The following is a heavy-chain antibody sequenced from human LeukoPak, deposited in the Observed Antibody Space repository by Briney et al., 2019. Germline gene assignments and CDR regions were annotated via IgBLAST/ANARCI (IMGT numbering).Heavy chain of an antibody. CDR2: ISRSGTNL. Sequence: GGSLRLSCAASGFTVSNYAMNWVRQAPGKGLEWVSAISRSGTNLQYADSVKGRFTISSDNSKNTLYLQMKSLRGEDTAVYYCANCAGTPEGGSGWGNWFDPWGQGTLVTASS. V-gene: IGHV3-23*05. D-gene: IGHD3-3*01. J-gene: IGHJ5*02. CDR3: ANCAGTPEGGSGWGNWFDP. CDR1: GFTVSNYA.